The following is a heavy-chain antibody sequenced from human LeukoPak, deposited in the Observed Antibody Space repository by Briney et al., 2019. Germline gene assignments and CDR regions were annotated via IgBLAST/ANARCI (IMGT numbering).Heavy chain of an antibody. D-gene: IGHD2-15*01. CDR3: ARAPFEYCSGDICYSRHTFDY. J-gene: IGHJ4*02. V-gene: IGHV4-4*07. CDR2: IYTSGST. CDR1: GGSISSYY. Sequence: SETLSLTCTVSGGSISSYYWSWIRQPAGKGLEWIGRIYTSGSTDCNPSLKSRVTMSVATSKNQFSLKLSSVTAADTAVYYCARAPFEYCSGDICYSRHTFDYWGQGTLVIVSS.